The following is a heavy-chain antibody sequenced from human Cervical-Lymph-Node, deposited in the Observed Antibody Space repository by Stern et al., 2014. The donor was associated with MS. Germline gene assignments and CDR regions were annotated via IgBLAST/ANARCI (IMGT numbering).Heavy chain of an antibody. CDR1: GGSISSYY. CDR2: IYYSGRT. D-gene: IGHD6-19*01. V-gene: IGHV4-59*01. J-gene: IGHJ3*02. CDR3: ARVAVAGLGDDAFDI. Sequence: QLQLQESGPGLVKPSETLSLTCTVSGGSISSYYWSWVRQPPGKGLEWIGDIYYSGRTNYNPSLKSRVTISVDTSKSQFSLKLSSVTAADTAVYYCARVAVAGLGDDAFDIWGQGTMVTVSS.